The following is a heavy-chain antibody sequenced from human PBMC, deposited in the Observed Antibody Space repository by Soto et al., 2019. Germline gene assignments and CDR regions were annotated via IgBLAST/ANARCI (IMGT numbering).Heavy chain of an antibody. CDR2: INDDGSTT. CDR3: ARCVLRADWVDP. J-gene: IGHJ5*02. Sequence: EVQLVESGGGLVQPGGSLRLSCAASEFTFSNYWMHWVRQATGKGLVWVSRINDDGSTTNYADSVKGRFAISRDNAKSTVFRQMNGLSAEDTAVYYCARCVLRADWVDPWGQGTLVTVSA. D-gene: IGHD3-10*01. CDR1: EFTFSNYW. V-gene: IGHV3-74*01.